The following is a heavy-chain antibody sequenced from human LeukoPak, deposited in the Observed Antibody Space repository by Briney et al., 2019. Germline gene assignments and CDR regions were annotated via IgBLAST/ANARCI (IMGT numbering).Heavy chain of an antibody. CDR1: GYTFTSYG. D-gene: IGHD3-9*01. V-gene: IGHV1-18*01. CDR2: ISAYNGNT. CDR3: ARDFSGGIRYFDWLLYSDVLVEEDY. J-gene: IGHJ4*02. Sequence: GASVKVSCKASGYTFTSYGISWVRQAPGQGLEWMGWISAYNGNTNYAQKLQGRVTMTTDTSTSTAYMELRSLRSDDTAVYYCARDFSGGIRYFDWLLYSDVLVEEDYWGQGTLVTVSS.